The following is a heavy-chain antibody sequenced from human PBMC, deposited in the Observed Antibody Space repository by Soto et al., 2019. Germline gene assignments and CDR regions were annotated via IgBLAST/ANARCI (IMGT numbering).Heavy chain of an antibody. Sequence: PGGSLRLSCAASGFTFSSYAMSWVRQAPGKGLEWVSAISGSGGSTYYADSVKGRFTISRDNSKNTLYLQMNSLRAEDTAVYYCAKDTTFAQWLGILENWGQGTLVTVSS. CDR1: GFTFSSYA. V-gene: IGHV3-23*01. J-gene: IGHJ4*02. CDR3: AKDTTFAQWLGILEN. D-gene: IGHD6-19*01. CDR2: ISGSGGST.